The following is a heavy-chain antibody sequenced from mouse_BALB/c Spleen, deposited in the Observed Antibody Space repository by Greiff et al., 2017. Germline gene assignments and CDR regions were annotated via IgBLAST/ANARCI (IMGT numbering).Heavy chain of an antibody. Sequence: QVQLQQPGAELVKPGASVKLSCKASGYTFTSYWMHWVKQRPGQGLEWIGEINPSNGRTNYNEKFKSKATLTVDKSSSTAYMQLSSLTSEDSAVYYCARLGVRAMDYWGQGTSVTVSS. CDR2: INPSNGRT. CDR1: GYTFTSYW. V-gene: IGHV1S81*02. D-gene: IGHD2-14*01. CDR3: ARLGVRAMDY. J-gene: IGHJ4*01.